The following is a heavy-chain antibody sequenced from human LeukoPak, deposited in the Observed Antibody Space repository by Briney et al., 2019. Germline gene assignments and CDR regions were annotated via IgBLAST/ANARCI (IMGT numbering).Heavy chain of an antibody. D-gene: IGHD3-10*01. CDR1: GFTVSSNY. V-gene: IGHV3-7*05. J-gene: IGHJ5*02. CDR3: VRGSSGTAVRGISWAWFDP. CDR2: INQDGSQK. Sequence: GGSLRLSCAASGFTVSSNYMSWVRQAPGRGLEWVANINQDGSQKYSVDSVKGRFTISRDNAKSSLYLQMNSLRAEDTAVYYCVRGSSGTAVRGISWAWFDPWGQGTLVTVSS.